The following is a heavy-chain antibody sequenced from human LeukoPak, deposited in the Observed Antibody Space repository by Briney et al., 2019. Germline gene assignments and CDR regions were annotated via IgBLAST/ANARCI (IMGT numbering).Heavy chain of an antibody. CDR1: GFTLSNAW. CDR3: TTGTGRSDFDY. CDR2: FKCKTDGGTT. Sequence: GGSLRLSCAASGFTLSNAWMSWVRQAPGNGLEWVGRFKCKTDGGTTDYAAPVKGRFTISRDDSKNTLDLQMNSLKTEDTAVYYCTTGTGRSDFDYWGQGTLVTVSS. V-gene: IGHV3-15*01. D-gene: IGHD1-1*01. J-gene: IGHJ4*02.